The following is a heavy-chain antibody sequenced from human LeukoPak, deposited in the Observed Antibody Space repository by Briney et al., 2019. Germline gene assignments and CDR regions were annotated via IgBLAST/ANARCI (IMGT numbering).Heavy chain of an antibody. CDR1: GFTFSSYG. Sequence: GGSLRLSCAASGFTFSSYGMSWVRQAPGKGLEWVSTISGSAYNTYYADSVKGRFTISRDNSANTLYLQMNSLRAEDTALYYCAKHSGSYFIYYVDSWGQGTLVTVSS. J-gene: IGHJ4*02. D-gene: IGHD1-26*01. CDR3: AKHSGSYFIYYVDS. CDR2: ISGSAYNT. V-gene: IGHV3-23*01.